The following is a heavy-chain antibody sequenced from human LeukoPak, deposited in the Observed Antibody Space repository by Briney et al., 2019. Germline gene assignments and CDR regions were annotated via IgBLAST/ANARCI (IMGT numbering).Heavy chain of an antibody. D-gene: IGHD1-14*01. V-gene: IGHV4-39*01. CDR2: IYYSGGT. CDR3: ASGNGTYYSFYGMDV. CDR1: GGSIRSISYY. J-gene: IGHJ6*02. Sequence: SETLSLTCTVSGGSIRSISYYWGWIRQPPGKGLEWIGSIYYSGGTYSNPSLKSRVTISVDTSKNQFSLKLSSVTAADTAVYYCASGNGTYYSFYGMDVWGQGTTVTVSS.